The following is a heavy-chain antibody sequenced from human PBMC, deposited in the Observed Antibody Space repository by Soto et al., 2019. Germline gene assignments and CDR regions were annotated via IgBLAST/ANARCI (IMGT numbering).Heavy chain of an antibody. V-gene: IGHV4-31*03. CDR2: IYYSGST. CDR1: GGSISSGGYY. CDR3: ARGIFSRGYSGYGYYFDY. Sequence: QVQLQESGPGLVKPSQTLSLTCTVSGGSISSGGYYWSWIRQHPGKGLEWIGYIYYSGSTYYNPSLKSRVTISVDTSKNQFSLQLSSVTAADTAVYYCARGIFSRGYSGYGYYFDYWGQGTLVTVSS. J-gene: IGHJ4*02. D-gene: IGHD5-12*01.